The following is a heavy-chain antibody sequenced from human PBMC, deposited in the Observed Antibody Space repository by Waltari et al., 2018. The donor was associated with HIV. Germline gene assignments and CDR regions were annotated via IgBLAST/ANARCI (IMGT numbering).Heavy chain of an antibody. Sequence: LVESGGGVVQPGKSLTLSCAASGFTFSTYGFHWVRQVPGKGLEWVALIWCEGSKECHADSVKGRFTISRDNSKNTLYLQMNSLRDEDTALYHCARENDPSGSYYYNAFDIWGQGTTVTVSS. J-gene: IGHJ3*02. CDR3: ARENDPSGSYYYNAFDI. V-gene: IGHV3-33*01. CDR1: GFTFSTYG. D-gene: IGHD3-10*01. CDR2: IWCEGSKE.